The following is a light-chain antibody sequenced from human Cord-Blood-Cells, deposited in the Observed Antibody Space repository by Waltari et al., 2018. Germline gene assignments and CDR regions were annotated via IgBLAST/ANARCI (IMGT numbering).Light chain of an antibody. J-gene: IGLJ3*02. V-gene: IGLV3-27*01. CDR1: VLAKKS. Sequence: SYELTQPSSVSVSPVQTARITCPGDVLAKKSARWFQQKPGQAPVRVIYKDSERPTGIPERFSGSSSGTTVTLTISGAQVEDEADYYCYSAADNNLVFGGGTKLTVL. CDR2: KDS. CDR3: YSAADNNLV.